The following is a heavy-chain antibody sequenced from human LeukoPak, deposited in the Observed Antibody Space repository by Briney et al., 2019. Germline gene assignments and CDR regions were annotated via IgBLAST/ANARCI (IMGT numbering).Heavy chain of an antibody. Sequence: SETLSLTCTVSGGSISSSSYYWGWIRQPPGRGLEWIGSIYYSGSTYYNPSLKSRVTISVDTSKNQFSLKLSSVTAADTAVYYCARMVRGFNAFDIWGQGTMVTVSS. CDR1: GGSISSSSYY. J-gene: IGHJ3*02. CDR2: IYYSGST. D-gene: IGHD3-10*01. CDR3: ARMVRGFNAFDI. V-gene: IGHV4-39*07.